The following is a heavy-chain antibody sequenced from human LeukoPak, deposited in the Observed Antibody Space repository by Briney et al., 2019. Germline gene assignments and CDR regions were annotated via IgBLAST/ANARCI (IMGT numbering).Heavy chain of an antibody. V-gene: IGHV3-30*02. CDR3: AKAGPSDGSGSYYTEAIDY. CDR2: IPYDGSNK. Sequence: GGSLRLSCAASGFAFSRHGIHWVRQAPGKGLEWVAFIPYDGSNKFYADSVKGRFTISRDNSKNTLYLQMNSLRAEDTAVYYCAKAGPSDGSGSYYTEAIDYWGQGTLVTVSS. D-gene: IGHD3-10*01. CDR1: GFAFSRHG. J-gene: IGHJ4*02.